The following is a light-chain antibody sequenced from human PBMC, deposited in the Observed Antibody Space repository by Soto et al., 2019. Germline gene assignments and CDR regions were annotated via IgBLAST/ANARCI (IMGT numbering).Light chain of an antibody. V-gene: IGKV3-20*01. CDR3: QQYGSSPGIT. CDR2: GAS. J-gene: IGKJ5*01. CDR1: QSVSSSY. Sequence: EIGLTQSPGTLSLSPGERATLSCRASQSVSSSYFAWYQQKPGQAPRLLIYGASGRATGIPDRFSGSGSGTDFTITISRLEPEDFAVYYCQQYGSSPGITFGQGTRLEIK.